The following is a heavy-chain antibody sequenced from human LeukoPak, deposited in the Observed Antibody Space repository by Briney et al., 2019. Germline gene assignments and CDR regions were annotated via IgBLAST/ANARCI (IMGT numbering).Heavy chain of an antibody. J-gene: IGHJ6*02. V-gene: IGHV4-61*01. CDR1: GGSISSGSYY. CDR2: IYYSGST. CDR3: ARQGGGNRNGMDV. D-gene: IGHD4-23*01. Sequence: PSETLSLTCTVSGGSISSGSYYWSWIRQPPGRGLEWIGYIYYSGSTNYNPSLKSRVTISVDASKNQFSLKLSSVTAADTAVYYCARQGGGNRNGMDVWGQGTTVTVSS.